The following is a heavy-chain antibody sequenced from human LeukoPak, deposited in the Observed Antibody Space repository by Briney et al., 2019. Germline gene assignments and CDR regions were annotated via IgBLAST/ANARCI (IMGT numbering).Heavy chain of an antibody. J-gene: IGHJ4*02. CDR1: GGSISSNNYY. D-gene: IGHD3-10*01. CDR2: IYYSGST. CDR3: ASGDLWFGELVHFDY. V-gene: IGHV4-39*07. Sequence: SETLSLTCTVSGGSISSNNYYWGWIRQPPGKGLEWIGSIYYSGSTYYNPSLKSRVTISGDTSKNQLSLKLTSVTAADTAVYYCASGDLWFGELVHFDYWGQGTLVTVSS.